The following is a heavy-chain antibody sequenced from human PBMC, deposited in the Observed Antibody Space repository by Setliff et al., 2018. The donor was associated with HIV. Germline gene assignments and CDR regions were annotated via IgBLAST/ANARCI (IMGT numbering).Heavy chain of an antibody. D-gene: IGHD2-15*01. CDR1: GFTFKTYS. J-gene: IGHJ4*02. CDR3: AKDGN. CDR2: IKTDGGTT. V-gene: IGHV3-48*01. Sequence: PGGSLRLSCVGSGFTFKTYSMNWVRQAPGKGLEWLSYIKTDGGTTYDADSVEGRFTISRDNAKNSLYLQMDNLTVDDTAVYYCAKDGNWGQGTLVTVSS.